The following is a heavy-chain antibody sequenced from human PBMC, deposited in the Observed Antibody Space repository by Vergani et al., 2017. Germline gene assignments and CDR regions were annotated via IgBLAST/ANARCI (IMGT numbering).Heavy chain of an antibody. CDR1: GFSFNSYW. J-gene: IGHJ4*02. CDR2: IKSDGSIT. V-gene: IGHV3-74*03. D-gene: IGHD3/OR15-3a*01. CDR3: VMDIKGFDS. Sequence: DVHLAESGGGFFQPGGSLRLSCSASGFSFNSYWMHWVRQVPGKGLLWVSRIKSDGSITAYADSVKGRFTISRDNAQNTLYLQMNYLRVDDTAVYYCVMDIKGFDSWGQGTLVTVSS.